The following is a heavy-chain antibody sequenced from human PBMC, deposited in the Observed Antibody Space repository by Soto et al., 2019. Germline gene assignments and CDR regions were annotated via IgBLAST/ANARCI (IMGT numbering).Heavy chain of an antibody. CDR2: ISSSSSHI. J-gene: IGHJ6*02. D-gene: IGHD3-10*01. Sequence: EVQLVESGGGLVKRGGSLRLSCEASGFTLTSYSMNWVRQASGKGLEWVSSISSSSSHIYYADSVKGRFTISRDNARNSLYLQMNSLRAEDTAVYYCVRERGLSSFYGMDVWGQGTTVTVSS. V-gene: IGHV3-21*02. CDR3: VRERGLSSFYGMDV. CDR1: GFTLTSYS.